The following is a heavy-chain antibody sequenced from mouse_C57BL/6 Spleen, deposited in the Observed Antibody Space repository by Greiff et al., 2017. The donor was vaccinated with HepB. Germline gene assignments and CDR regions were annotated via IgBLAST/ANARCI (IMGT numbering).Heavy chain of an antibody. D-gene: IGHD2-5*01. CDR2: IHPNSGST. J-gene: IGHJ2*01. V-gene: IGHV1-64*01. CDR3: ALAYYSNYGYFDY. Sequence: QVQLQQPGAELVKPGASVKLSCKASGYTFTSYWMHWVKQRPGQGLEWIGMIHPNSGSTNYNEKFKSKATLTVDKSSSTAYMQLSSLTSEDSAVYYCALAYYSNYGYFDYWGQGTTLTVSS. CDR1: GYTFTSYW.